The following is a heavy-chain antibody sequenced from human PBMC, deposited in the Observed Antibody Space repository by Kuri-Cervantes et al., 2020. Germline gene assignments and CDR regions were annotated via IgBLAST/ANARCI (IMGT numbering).Heavy chain of an antibody. CDR3: ARAGRSCSGGSCYFYAFDI. Sequence: GSLRLSCTVSGGSISSSTYYWGWIRQPPGKGLEWIGTIYYSGSTHYNPSLKTRVTISVDMSKNQFSLQLSSVTAADTAVYYCARAGRSCSGGSCYFYAFDIWGQGTMVTVSS. CDR2: IYYSGST. V-gene: IGHV4-39*07. D-gene: IGHD2-15*01. J-gene: IGHJ3*02. CDR1: GGSISSSTYY.